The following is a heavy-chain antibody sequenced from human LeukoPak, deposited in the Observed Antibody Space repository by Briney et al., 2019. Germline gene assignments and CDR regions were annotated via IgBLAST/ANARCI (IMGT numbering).Heavy chain of an antibody. CDR2: IYHSGST. V-gene: IGHV4-39*07. D-gene: IGHD2-2*02. Sequence: TTSETLSLTCTVSGGSISSSSYYWGWIRQPPGKGLEWIGDIYHSGSTYYNPSLKSRVTISVDRSKNQFSLKLSSVTAADTAVYYCARSWSRYDRVVPAAIEWFDPWGQGTLVTVSS. CDR3: ARSWSRYDRVVPAAIEWFDP. J-gene: IGHJ5*02. CDR1: GGSISSSSYY.